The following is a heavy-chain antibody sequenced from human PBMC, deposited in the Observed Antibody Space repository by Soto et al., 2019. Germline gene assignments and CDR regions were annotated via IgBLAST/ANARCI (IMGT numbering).Heavy chain of an antibody. CDR1: GAPLSSYA. V-gene: IGHV1-69*13. J-gene: IGHJ6*02. CDR3: ARVQVGWGDRRYYDSSGYYYYYGMVV. CDR2: IITIFGTA. D-gene: IGHD3-22*01. Sequence: SVKVASKAPGAPLSSYAISWVRHAPAQGLEWMGGIITIFGTANYAQKLQGRVSITADESTITAYMVLSRLRSEDTAVYYCARVQVGWGDRRYYDSSGYYYYYGMVVVHQEATV.